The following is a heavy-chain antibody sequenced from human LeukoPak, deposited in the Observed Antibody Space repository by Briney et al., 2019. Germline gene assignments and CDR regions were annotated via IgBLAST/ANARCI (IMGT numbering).Heavy chain of an antibody. D-gene: IGHD5-24*01. J-gene: IGHJ2*01. CDR2: ISAYNGNT. V-gene: IGHV1-18*01. CDR3: ARDPPRRDGNNYGYFDL. CDR1: GYTFTNLG. Sequence: ASVKVSCKASGYTFTNLGISWVRQAPGQGLEWMGWISAYNGNTNYAQKLQGRVTMTTDTSTRTAYMEVRSLRSDDTAVYYCARDPPRRDGNNYGYFDLWGRGTLVSVSS.